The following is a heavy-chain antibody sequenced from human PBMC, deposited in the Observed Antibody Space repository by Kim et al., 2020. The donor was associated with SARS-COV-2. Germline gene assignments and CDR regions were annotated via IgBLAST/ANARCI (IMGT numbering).Heavy chain of an antibody. Sequence: KGRFTISRDNSKNTLYLQMNSLRAEDTAVYYCARSMVRGVIPPLYWYFDLWGRGTLVTVSS. J-gene: IGHJ2*01. CDR3: ARSMVRGVIPPLYWYFDL. D-gene: IGHD3-10*01. V-gene: IGHV3-30*01.